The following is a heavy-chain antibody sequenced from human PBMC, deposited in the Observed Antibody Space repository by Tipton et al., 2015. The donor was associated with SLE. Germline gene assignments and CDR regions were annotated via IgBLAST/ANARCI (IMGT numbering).Heavy chain of an antibody. Sequence: TLSLTCTVSGGSISSSSYYWGWIRQPPGKGLEWIGSIYYSGSTYYTPSLKSRVTISVDTSKNQFSLTLSSVTAADTAVYYCARGSYGTDAFDIWGQGTMVTVSS. V-gene: IGHV4-39*01. D-gene: IGHD3-10*01. CDR2: IYYSGST. J-gene: IGHJ3*02. CDR1: GGSISSSSYY. CDR3: ARGSYGTDAFDI.